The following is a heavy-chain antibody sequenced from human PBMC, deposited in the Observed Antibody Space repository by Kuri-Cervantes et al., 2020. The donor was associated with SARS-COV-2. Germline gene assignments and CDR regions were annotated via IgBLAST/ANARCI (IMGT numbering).Heavy chain of an antibody. V-gene: IGHV4-4*07. D-gene: IGHD2-2*01. CDR2: IYTSGST. CDR1: GGSISSYY. Sequence: GSLRLSCTVSGGSISSYYWSWIRQPAGKGLEWIGRIYTSGSTNYNPSLKGRVTTSVDTSKNQFSLKLSSVTAADTAVYYCARSTSYWYFDLWGRGTLVTVSS. J-gene: IGHJ2*01. CDR3: ARSTSYWYFDL.